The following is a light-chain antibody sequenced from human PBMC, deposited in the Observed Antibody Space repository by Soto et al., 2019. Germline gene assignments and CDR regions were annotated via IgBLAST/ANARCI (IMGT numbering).Light chain of an antibody. Sequence: DIQMTQSPPSLSASVGDRVTITCRASQSISTHLSWYQQRPGKAPKLLIYAASSLQSWVPSMFTGSESGTDLTLTISGLQPEAFATYYCQQSYSTSFGQGTKVGIK. CDR2: AAS. CDR3: QQSYSTS. CDR1: QSISTH. J-gene: IGKJ1*01. V-gene: IGKV1-39*01.